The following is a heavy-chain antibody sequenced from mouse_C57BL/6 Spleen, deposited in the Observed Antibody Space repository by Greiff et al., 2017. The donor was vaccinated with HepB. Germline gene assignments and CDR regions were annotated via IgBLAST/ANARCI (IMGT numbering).Heavy chain of an antibody. Sequence: EVMLVESGGGLVKPGGSLKLSCAASGFTFSDYGMHWVRQAPEKGLEWVAYISSGSSTIYYADTVKGRFTISRDNAKNTLFLQMTSLRSEDTAMYYCARPRDGNFFAYWGQGTLVTVSA. CDR3: ARPRDGNFFAY. CDR2: ISSGSSTI. J-gene: IGHJ3*01. V-gene: IGHV5-17*01. D-gene: IGHD2-1*01. CDR1: GFTFSDYG.